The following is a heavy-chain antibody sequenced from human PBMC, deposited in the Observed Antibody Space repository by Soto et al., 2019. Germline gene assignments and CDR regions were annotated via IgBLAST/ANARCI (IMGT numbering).Heavy chain of an antibody. CDR3: AREQRYGYYRVADY. CDR2: ITYDGSEI. D-gene: IGHD1-26*01. Sequence: QVQLVESGGGVVQPGRSLRLSCVASGFTLSGHGMHWVRQAPGKGLEWVAVITYDGSEIHYSDSVKGRFTISRDTSKNMVYLQMNSLKTEDTAMYYCAREQRYGYYRVADYWGQGTLVTVSS. CDR1: GFTLSGHG. V-gene: IGHV3-30*03. J-gene: IGHJ4*02.